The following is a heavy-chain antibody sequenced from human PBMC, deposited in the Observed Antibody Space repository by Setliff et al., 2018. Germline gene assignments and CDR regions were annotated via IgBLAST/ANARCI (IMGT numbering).Heavy chain of an antibody. Sequence: PSETLSLTCTVSGDSWSWIRRPAGKGLEWIGRIYISGSTNFNPSLKSRVTMSVDMSKNQISLKLSSLTAADTAVYYCARDHLIRSRISMSYWSDIWGQGTMVTVSS. CDR3: ARDHLIRSRISMSYWSDI. CDR1: GDS. D-gene: IGHD3-10*02. V-gene: IGHV4-4*07. J-gene: IGHJ3*02. CDR2: IYISGST.